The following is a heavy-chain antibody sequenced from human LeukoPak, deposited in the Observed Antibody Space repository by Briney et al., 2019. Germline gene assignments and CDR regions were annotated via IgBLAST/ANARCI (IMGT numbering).Heavy chain of an antibody. Sequence: SETLSLTCAVSGYSISSGYNWGWIRQPPGKGLEWIGSIYHSGSTYYNPSLKSRVTISVDTSKNQFSLKLSSVTAADTAVYYCARAGATPPRDHDYWGQGTLVTVSS. CDR1: GYSISSGYN. D-gene: IGHD1-26*01. CDR2: IYHSGST. J-gene: IGHJ4*02. CDR3: ARAGATPPRDHDY. V-gene: IGHV4-38-2*01.